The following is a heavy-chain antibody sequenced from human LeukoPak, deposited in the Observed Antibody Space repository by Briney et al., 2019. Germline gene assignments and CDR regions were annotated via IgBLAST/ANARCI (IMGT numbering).Heavy chain of an antibody. CDR1: GFTFSSYS. J-gene: IGHJ4*02. Sequence: PGGSLRLSCAASGFTFSSYSMNWVRQAPGKGLEWVSSISSRSSYIYYADSVKGRFTISRDNAKNSLYLQMNSLRAEDTAVYYCARRRDGYCFDYWGQGTLVTVSS. V-gene: IGHV3-21*01. CDR2: ISSRSSYI. CDR3: ARRRDGYCFDY. D-gene: IGHD5-24*01.